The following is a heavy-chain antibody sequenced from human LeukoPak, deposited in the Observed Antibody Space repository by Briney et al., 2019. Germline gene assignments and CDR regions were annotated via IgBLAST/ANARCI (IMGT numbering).Heavy chain of an antibody. V-gene: IGHV1-46*01. D-gene: IGHD3-10*01. CDR2: INPSGGST. Sequence: ASVKVSCKASGYTFTGYYMHWVRQAPGQGLEWMGIINPSGGSTSYAQKFQGRVTMTRDTSTSTVYMKLSSLRSEDTAMYYCAREWAGIFGSSWGQGTLVTVSS. CDR3: AREWAGIFGSS. CDR1: GYTFTGYY. J-gene: IGHJ5*02.